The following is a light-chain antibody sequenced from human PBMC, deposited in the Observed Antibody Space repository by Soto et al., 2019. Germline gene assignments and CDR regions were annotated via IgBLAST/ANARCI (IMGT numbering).Light chain of an antibody. CDR1: QDINSY. CDR2: DAS. V-gene: IGKV1-39*01. Sequence: DIQMTQSPSSLSASVGDRVTITCQASQDINSYLSWYQQRPGKAPKLLIYDASSLQSGVPSRFSGSGSGTDFTLTISSLQPEDFATYYCQQSYSTPITFGQGTRLEIK. CDR3: QQSYSTPIT. J-gene: IGKJ5*01.